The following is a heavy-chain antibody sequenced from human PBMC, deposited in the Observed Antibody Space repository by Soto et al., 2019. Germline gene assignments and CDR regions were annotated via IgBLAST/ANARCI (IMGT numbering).Heavy chain of an antibody. CDR2: IWYDGSKK. Sequence: VGSLRLSCAASGFTFSSYGMHWVRQAPGKGLEWVALIWYDGSKKYYVDSVKGRFTISRDNSKNTLYLQMNSLRAEDTAVYYCARGLTYYYGSGTDKLDPWGQGTLVTVSS. V-gene: IGHV3-33*01. J-gene: IGHJ5*02. D-gene: IGHD3-10*01. CDR3: ARGLTYYYGSGTDKLDP. CDR1: GFTFSSYG.